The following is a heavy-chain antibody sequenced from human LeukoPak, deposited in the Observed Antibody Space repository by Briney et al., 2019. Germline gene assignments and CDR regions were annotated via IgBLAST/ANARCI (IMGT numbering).Heavy chain of an antibody. V-gene: IGHV3-48*01. CDR3: ARYYYDGPGVFDY. CDR1: GFTFSDYS. Sequence: GGSLRLSCAASGFTFSDYSMNWVRQAPGKALEWISYIGIDSGNTNYADSVKGRFTISRDNSKNTLYLQMNSLRAEVTAVYYCARYYYDGPGVFDYWGQGTLVTVSS. D-gene: IGHD3-22*01. CDR2: IGIDSGNT. J-gene: IGHJ4*02.